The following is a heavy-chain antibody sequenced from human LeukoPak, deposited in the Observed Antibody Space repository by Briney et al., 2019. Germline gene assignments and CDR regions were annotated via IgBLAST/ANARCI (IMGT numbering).Heavy chain of an antibody. CDR2: IYYSGST. D-gene: IGHD6-13*01. CDR1: GGSISSSSYY. V-gene: IGHV4-39*01. CDR3: ARYSSSWYTTFDY. Sequence: PSETLSLTCTVSGGSISSSSYYWGWLRHPPGKGLEWIGSIYYSGSTYYNPSLKSRVTISVDTSKNQFSLKLSSVTAADTAVYYCARYSSSWYTTFDYWGQGTLVTVSS. J-gene: IGHJ4*02.